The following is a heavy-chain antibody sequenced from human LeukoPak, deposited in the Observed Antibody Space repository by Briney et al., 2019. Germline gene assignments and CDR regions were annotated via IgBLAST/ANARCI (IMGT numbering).Heavy chain of an antibody. CDR1: RFTFSSYG. V-gene: IGHV3-30*18. CDR2: ISYDGSNK. CDR3: AKDHRNGDYDIGY. J-gene: IGHJ4*02. Sequence: PGRSLRLSCAASRFTFSSYGMHWVRQAPGKGLEWVAVISYDGSNKYYADSVKGRFTISRDNSKNTLYLQMNSLRAEDTAVYYCAKDHRNGDYDIGYWGQGTLVTVSS. D-gene: IGHD4-17*01.